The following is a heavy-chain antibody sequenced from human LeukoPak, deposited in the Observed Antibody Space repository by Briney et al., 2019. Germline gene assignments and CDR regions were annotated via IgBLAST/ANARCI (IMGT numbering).Heavy chain of an antibody. V-gene: IGHV1-18*01. CDR3: AREYCSGGSCYLFDY. J-gene: IGHJ4*02. Sequence: GASVKVSCKVSGYTFTSYGISWVRQAPGQGLEWMGWISAYNGNTNYAQKLQGRVTMTTDTSTSTAYMELRSLRSDDTAVYYCAREYCSGGSCYLFDYWGQGTLVTVSS. CDR2: ISAYNGNT. D-gene: IGHD2-15*01. CDR1: GYTFTSYG.